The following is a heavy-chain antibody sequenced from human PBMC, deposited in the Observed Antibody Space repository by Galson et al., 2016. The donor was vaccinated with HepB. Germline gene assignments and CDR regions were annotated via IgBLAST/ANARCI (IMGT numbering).Heavy chain of an antibody. D-gene: IGHD2-21*02. CDR2: IYPGDSDT. CDR3: ARWDTMATALMDV. CDR1: GYSFTNYW. V-gene: IGHV5-51*01. J-gene: IGHJ6*02. Sequence: QSGAEVKKPGESLKISCKGSGYSFTNYWIGWVRQMPGKGLEWMGIIYPGDSDTIYNPSFRGQVTMSADKSISTAYLQWSSLKASDTAMYYCARWDTMATALMDVWGQGTTVTVSS.